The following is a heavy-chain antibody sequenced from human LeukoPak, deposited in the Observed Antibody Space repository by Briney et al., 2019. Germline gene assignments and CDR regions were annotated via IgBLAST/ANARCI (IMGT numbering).Heavy chain of an antibody. CDR2: INSDGSST. J-gene: IGHJ1*01. CDR1: GFTFSSYW. Sequence: GGSLRLSCAASGFTFSSYWMHWVRQAPGKGLGWVSRINSDGSSTNYADSVKGRFTISRGNANNTLYLQMNSLRAEDTAVYYCARDHGYSIGWYTEDFQHWGQGTLVTVSS. CDR3: ARDHGYSIGWYTEDFQH. D-gene: IGHD6-19*01. V-gene: IGHV3-74*01.